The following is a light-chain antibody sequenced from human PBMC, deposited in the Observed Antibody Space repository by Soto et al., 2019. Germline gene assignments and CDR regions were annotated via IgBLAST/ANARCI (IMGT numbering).Light chain of an antibody. Sequence: QSALTQPASVSGSPGQSITISCTGTSSDTTDFYSVSWYQQHPGQAPKLVIYEVANRPSGVSSRFSGSKSDNTASLTISGLKAEDEADYYCSSYSISAGLVLFGGGTKLTVL. CDR2: EVA. V-gene: IGLV2-14*01. CDR1: SSDTTDFYS. J-gene: IGLJ2*01. CDR3: SSYSISAGLVL.